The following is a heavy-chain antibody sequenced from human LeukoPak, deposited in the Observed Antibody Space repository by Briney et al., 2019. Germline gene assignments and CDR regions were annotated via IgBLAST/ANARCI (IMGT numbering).Heavy chain of an antibody. V-gene: IGHV4-39*01. CDR3: ARHDGRGGATMGALDY. CDR2: IYYGGST. J-gene: IGHJ4*02. Sequence: SETLSLTCTVSGGSISSSCYFWGRIRQPPGTGLEWIGSIYYGGSTYYSPSPRCRVTISVDTSKNQFSLNLSSVTAADTAVYYCARHDGRGGATMGALDYWGQGSLVTVSS. CDR1: GGSISSSCYF. D-gene: IGHD4/OR15-4a*01.